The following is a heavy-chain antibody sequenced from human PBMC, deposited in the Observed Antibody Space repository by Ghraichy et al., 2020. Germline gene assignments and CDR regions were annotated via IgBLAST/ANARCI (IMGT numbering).Heavy chain of an antibody. Sequence: GGSLRLSCAASGFTFSSYAMNWVRQAPGKGLEWVSRISGSGGTTYYADSVKGRFTISRDNSKNTLHLQMNSLRAEDTAVYYCGKAWGYGSGGICPEYNWFDPWGQGTLVTVSS. D-gene: IGHD2-15*01. CDR2: ISGSGGTT. CDR1: GFTFSSYA. CDR3: GKAWGYGSGGICPEYNWFDP. V-gene: IGHV3-23*01. J-gene: IGHJ5*02.